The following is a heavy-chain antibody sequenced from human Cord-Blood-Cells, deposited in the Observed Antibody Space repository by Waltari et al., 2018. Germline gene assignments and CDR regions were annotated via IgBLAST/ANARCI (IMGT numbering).Heavy chain of an antibody. CDR2: IIPIFGTA. J-gene: IGHJ4*02. CDR3: AVVGTRIVATIRGVVDY. D-gene: IGHD5-12*01. V-gene: IGHV1-69*01. Sequence: QVQLVQSGAEVKKPGSSVKVSCKASGGTFSSYAISWVRQAPGQGLEWMGGIIPIFGTATDAQKFQGRVTITADESTSTAYMELSSLRSEDTAVYYCAVVGTRIVATIRGVVDYWGQGTLVTVSS. CDR1: GGTFSSYA.